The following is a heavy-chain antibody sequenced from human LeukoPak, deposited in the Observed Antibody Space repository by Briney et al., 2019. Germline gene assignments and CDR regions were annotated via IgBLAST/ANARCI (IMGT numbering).Heavy chain of an antibody. CDR2: IYPGDSDT. CDR1: GYIFTSYW. V-gene: IGHV5-51*01. D-gene: IGHD6-13*01. J-gene: IGHJ6*03. Sequence: GESLKISCKGSGYIFTSYWIGWVRQMPGKGLEWMGIIYPGDSDTRYSPSFQGQVTISADKSISTAYLQWSSLKASDTAMYYCARFSRQSSSWYGRYSYYYYMDVWGKGTTVTVSS. CDR3: ARFSRQSSSWYGRYSYYYYMDV.